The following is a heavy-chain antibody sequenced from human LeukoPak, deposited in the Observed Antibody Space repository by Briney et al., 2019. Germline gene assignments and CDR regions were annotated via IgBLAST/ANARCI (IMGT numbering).Heavy chain of an antibody. CDR2: INPKSGGT. CDR1: GYTFTGYY. J-gene: IGHJ4*02. D-gene: IGHD2-2*01. V-gene: IGHV1-2*02. CDR3: ARGGVVPAALGGY. Sequence: ASVKVSCKASGYTFTGYYMHWVRQAPAQGLEWMGWINPKSGGTNYAQKFQGRVTMTRDTSISTAYMELSRLRSDDTAVYYCARGGVVPAALGGYWGQGTLVTVSS.